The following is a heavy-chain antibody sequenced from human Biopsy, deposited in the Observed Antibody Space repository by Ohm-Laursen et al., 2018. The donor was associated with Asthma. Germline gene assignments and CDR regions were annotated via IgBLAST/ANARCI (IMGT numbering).Heavy chain of an antibody. CDR1: GRHFGSYN. CDR3: LRDTLGYYFDI. V-gene: IGHV3-30-3*01. CDR2: ITFDGSTQ. Sequence: SLRLSCTASGRHFGSYNMHWARQAPGKGLEWVAVITFDGSTQHYGDSVKGRFTISRDNSKNMLFLQMNSLRAEDTAVYYCLRDTLGYYFDIWGQGTLVTVSS. D-gene: IGHD6-13*01. J-gene: IGHJ4*02.